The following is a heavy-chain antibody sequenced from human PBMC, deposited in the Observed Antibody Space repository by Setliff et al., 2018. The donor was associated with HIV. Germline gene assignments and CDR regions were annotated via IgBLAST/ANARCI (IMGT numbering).Heavy chain of an antibody. V-gene: IGHV1-46*01. CDR2: IHPSGGST. J-gene: IGHJ4*02. CDR3: ARDNLRAKRDTAMVFAL. CDR1: GYAFTSYY. Sequence: ASVKVSCKASGYAFTSYYIHWVRQAPGQGLEWMGVIHPSGGSTSYAQSFQGRVTMTRDTSTSTVYMELTSLRSEDTAVYYCARDNLRAKRDTAMVFALWGQGTLVTVSS. D-gene: IGHD5-18*01.